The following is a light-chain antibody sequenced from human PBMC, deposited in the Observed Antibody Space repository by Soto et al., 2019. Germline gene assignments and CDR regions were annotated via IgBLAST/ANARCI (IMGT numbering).Light chain of an antibody. CDR2: DVS. V-gene: IGLV2-8*01. CDR3: SSYAGAHMV. Sequence: QSVLTQPPSASGSPGQSVTISCTGTSSDVGGYNYVSCYQQHPGKAPKLIIYDVSQRPSGVPDHFSGSKSSNTASLTVSGLQAEDEADYYRSSYAGAHMVFGNGTKLTVL. CDR1: SSDVGGYNY. J-gene: IGLJ1*01.